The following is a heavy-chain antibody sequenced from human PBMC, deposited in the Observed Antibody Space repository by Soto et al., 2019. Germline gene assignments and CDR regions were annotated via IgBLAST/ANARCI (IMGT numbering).Heavy chain of an antibody. CDR2: INHSGST. CDR1: GGSFSGYY. D-gene: IGHD3-10*01. CDR3: ARGRGLWFGELLNWFDP. J-gene: IGHJ5*02. V-gene: IGHV4-34*01. Sequence: SETLSLTCAVYGGSFSGYYWSWIRQPPGKGLEWIGEINHSGSTNYNPSLKSRVTISVDTSKNQFSLKLSSVTAADTAVYYCARGRGLWFGELLNWFDPWGQGTLVTVSS.